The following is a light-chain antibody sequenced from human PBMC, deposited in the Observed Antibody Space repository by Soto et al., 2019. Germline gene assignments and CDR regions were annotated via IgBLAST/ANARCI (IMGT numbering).Light chain of an antibody. CDR3: QQSHNWPLS. J-gene: IGKJ4*01. V-gene: IGKV3-15*01. Sequence: EIVMTQSPATLSVSPGGGATLSCRASQSVSSNLAWYQQKPGQAPRLLIYGASTRATGIPARFSGSGSGTEFTLTISSLQSEDFAVYYCQQSHNWPLSFGGGTKVEIK. CDR2: GAS. CDR1: QSVSSN.